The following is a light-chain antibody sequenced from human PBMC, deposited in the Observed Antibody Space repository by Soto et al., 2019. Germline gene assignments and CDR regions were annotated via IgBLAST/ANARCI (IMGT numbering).Light chain of an antibody. CDR3: QQYGSSPRT. V-gene: IGKV3-20*01. Sequence: EIVLTQSPGTLSLSPGEGATLSCRASQTITNNYLAWYQQKPGQAPRLLIYAASTRATGIPDWFSGSGSGADFTLTVNRLEPEDFAVYYCQQYGSSPRTFGQGTKVEI. CDR2: AAS. CDR1: QTITNNY. J-gene: IGKJ1*01.